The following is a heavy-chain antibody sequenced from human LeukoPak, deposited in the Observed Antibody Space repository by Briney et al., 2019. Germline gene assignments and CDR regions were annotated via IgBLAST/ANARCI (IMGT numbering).Heavy chain of an antibody. CDR1: GFTFSGSA. D-gene: IGHD1-20*01. CDR2: IRSKANSYAT. Sequence: GGSLRLSCAASGFTFSGSAMHWVRQASGKGLGWVGRIRSKANSYATAYAASVKGRFTISRDDSKNTAYLQMNSLKTEDTAVYYCTRFDPYKDAFDIWGQGTMVTVSS. V-gene: IGHV3-73*01. J-gene: IGHJ3*02. CDR3: TRFDPYKDAFDI.